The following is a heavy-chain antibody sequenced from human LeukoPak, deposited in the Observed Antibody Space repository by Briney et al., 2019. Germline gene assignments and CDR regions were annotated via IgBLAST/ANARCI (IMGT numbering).Heavy chain of an antibody. J-gene: IGHJ4*02. CDR2: INHSGST. CDR3: ARGAVAAPVDY. CDR1: GGSFSGYY. Sequence: PSETLSLTCAVYGGSFSGYYWSWIRQPPGKGLEWIGEINHSGSTNYNPSLKSRVTISVDTSKNQFSLKLSSVTAADTAVYYCARGAVAAPVDYWGQGTLATVSS. D-gene: IGHD2-15*01. V-gene: IGHV4-34*01.